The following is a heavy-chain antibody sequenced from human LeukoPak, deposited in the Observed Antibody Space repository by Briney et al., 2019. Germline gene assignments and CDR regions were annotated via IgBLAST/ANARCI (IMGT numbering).Heavy chain of an antibody. Sequence: GGSLRLSCAASGFTFSSYSMNWVRQAPGKGLEWVSSISSSSSYIYYADSVKGRFTISRDNAKNSLYLQMNSLRAEDTAVYYCAREVATILRYFDYWAREPWSPSPQ. J-gene: IGHJ4*02. D-gene: IGHD5-24*01. CDR1: GFTFSSYS. CDR2: ISSSSSYI. CDR3: AREVATILRYFDY. V-gene: IGHV3-21*01.